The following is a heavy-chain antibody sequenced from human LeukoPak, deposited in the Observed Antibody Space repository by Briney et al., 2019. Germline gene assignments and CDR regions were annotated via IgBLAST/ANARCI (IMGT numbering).Heavy chain of an antibody. J-gene: IGHJ4*02. CDR1: GFTFSSYG. CDR3: AKGMRGSYYDY. V-gene: IGHV3-30*18. D-gene: IGHD1-26*01. CDR2: ISYDGSNK. Sequence: PGGSLRLSCAASGFTFSSYGMHWVRQAPGKGLEWVAVISYDGSNKYYADSVKGRFTISRDNSKNTLYLQMNSLRAEDTAVYYCAKGMRGSYYDYWGQGTLVTVSS.